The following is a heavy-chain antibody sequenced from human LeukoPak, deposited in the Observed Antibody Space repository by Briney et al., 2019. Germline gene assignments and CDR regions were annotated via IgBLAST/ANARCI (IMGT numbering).Heavy chain of an antibody. D-gene: IGHD6-19*01. J-gene: IGHJ4*02. CDR3: ARGAVAGAKIDY. V-gene: IGHV4-59*01. Sequence: PSETLSLTCAVYGGSFSGYYWSWIRQPPGKGLEWIGYIYCSGSTNYNPSLKSRVTISVDTSKNQFSLKLSSVTAADTAVYYCARGAVAGAKIDYWGQGTLVTVSS. CDR1: GGSFSGYY. CDR2: IYCSGST.